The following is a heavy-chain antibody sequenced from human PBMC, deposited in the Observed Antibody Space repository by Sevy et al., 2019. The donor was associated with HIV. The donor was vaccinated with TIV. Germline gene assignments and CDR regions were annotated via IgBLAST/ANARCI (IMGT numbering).Heavy chain of an antibody. J-gene: IGHJ3*01. CDR2: INPNSGDT. CDR3: ARSITIFGVAPVGV. CDR1: GNSFTVYY. V-gene: IGHV1-2*02. D-gene: IGHD3-3*01. Sequence: ASVKVSCKASGNSFTVYYFHWVRQAPGQGLEWMEWINPNSGDTHYAQRFQGRVTMTTDASINAAYMELSRLTSDDTAVYYCARSITIFGVAPVGVWGQGTMVTVSS.